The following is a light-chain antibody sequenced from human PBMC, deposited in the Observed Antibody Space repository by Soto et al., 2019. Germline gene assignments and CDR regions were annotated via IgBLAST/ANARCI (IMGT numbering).Light chain of an antibody. CDR1: QSISSN. Sequence: EIVMTQSPATLSVSPGERATLSCRASQSISSNLAWFQQKPGQAPRLLLYGASTRATGIPARFSGSGSGTEFTVTISSLQSEDFAVYYCQQYDKWPGTFGQGTKVESK. V-gene: IGKV3-15*01. J-gene: IGKJ1*01. CDR3: QQYDKWPGT. CDR2: GAS.